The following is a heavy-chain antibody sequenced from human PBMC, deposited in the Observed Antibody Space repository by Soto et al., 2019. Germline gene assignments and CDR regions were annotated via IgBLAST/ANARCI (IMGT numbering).Heavy chain of an antibody. CDR3: ARGHGTNGVCPNAFDI. CDR1: GGSISSGGYY. CDR2: IYYSGST. V-gene: IGHV4-31*03. J-gene: IGHJ3*02. Sequence: QVQLQESGPGLVKPSQTLSLTCTVSGGSISSGGYYWSWIRQHPGKGLEWIGYIYYSGSTYYNPCLRSRVTISVDTSKNQFSLKLSSVTAADTAVYYCARGHGTNGVCPNAFDIWGQGTMVTVSS. D-gene: IGHD2-8*01.